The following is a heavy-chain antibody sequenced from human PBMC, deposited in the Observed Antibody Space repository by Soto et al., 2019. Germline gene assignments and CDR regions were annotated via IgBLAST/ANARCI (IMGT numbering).Heavy chain of an antibody. CDR2: VEYGGST. Sequence: PSETLSLTCTVSGGSIISSNFYWGWIRQPPGKVLEWIGSVEYGGSTYDNPSLKSRVTLSADTSKNQFSLKLTSVTAADTAIYYCATHVRGAGTMNWFDPWGHGTLVTVS. CDR1: GGSIISSNFY. J-gene: IGHJ5*02. V-gene: IGHV4-39*01. D-gene: IGHD3-22*01. CDR3: ATHVRGAGTMNWFDP.